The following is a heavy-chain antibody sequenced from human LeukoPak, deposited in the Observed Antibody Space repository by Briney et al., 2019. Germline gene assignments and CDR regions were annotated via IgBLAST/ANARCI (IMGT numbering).Heavy chain of an antibody. D-gene: IGHD3-10*02. J-gene: IGHJ6*04. CDR2: IKQDGSEK. V-gene: IGHV3-7*01. Sequence: GGSLRLSCAASGFTFSSYWMSWVRQAPGKGLEWVANIKQDGSEKYYVDSLKGRFTISRDNAKNSLYLQMNSLRAEDTAVYYCAELGITMIGGVWGKGTTVTISS. CDR1: GFTFSSYW. CDR3: AELGITMIGGV.